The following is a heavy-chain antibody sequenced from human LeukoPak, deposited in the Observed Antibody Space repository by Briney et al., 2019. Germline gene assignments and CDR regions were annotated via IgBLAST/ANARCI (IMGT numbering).Heavy chain of an antibody. J-gene: IGHJ4*02. D-gene: IGHD2-21*01. CDR2: LSGSGGST. Sequence: GGSLRLSCVASGFTFSSNAMSWVRQAPGKGLEWVSALSGSGGSTYYADSVKGRFTISRDNSKNTLYLQMNSLRAEDTAVYYCARPAADCGGDCYWAFDYWGQGTLVTVSS. CDR3: ARPAADCGGDCYWAFDY. V-gene: IGHV3-23*01. CDR1: GFTFSSNA.